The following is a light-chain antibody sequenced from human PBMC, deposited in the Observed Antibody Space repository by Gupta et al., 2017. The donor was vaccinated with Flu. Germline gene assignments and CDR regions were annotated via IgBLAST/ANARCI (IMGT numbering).Light chain of an antibody. CDR2: KSD. CDR1: SSSVGTNV. V-gene: IGLV1-47*01. Sequence: SVLTQPHSASGTPGQTVTISCSGTSSSVGTNVVYWYQQLPGEAPKHLIYKSDKRHSGGPAQVSASKSGTSAALTISGLRPEEEAEYYCFAWEETQSGYWVFGGGTKQTVL. CDR3: FAWEETQSGYWV. J-gene: IGLJ3*02.